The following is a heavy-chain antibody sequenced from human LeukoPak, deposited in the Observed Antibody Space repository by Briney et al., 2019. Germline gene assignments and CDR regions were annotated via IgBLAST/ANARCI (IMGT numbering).Heavy chain of an antibody. Sequence: SVKVSCKASGGTFSSYAISWVRQAPGQGLEWMGRINPILGIANYAQKFQGRVTITADKSTSTAYMELSSLRSEDTAVYYCARDREAVAGTENYYYGMDVWGQGTTVTVSS. V-gene: IGHV1-69*04. J-gene: IGHJ6*02. CDR2: INPILGIA. CDR1: GGTFSSYA. D-gene: IGHD6-19*01. CDR3: ARDREAVAGTENYYYGMDV.